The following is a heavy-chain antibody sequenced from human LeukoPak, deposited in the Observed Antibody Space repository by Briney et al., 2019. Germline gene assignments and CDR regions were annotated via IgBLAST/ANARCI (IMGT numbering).Heavy chain of an antibody. Sequence: SETLSLTCTVSGGSISSSSYYWGWIRQPPGKGLEWIGSIYYSGSTYYNPSLKSRVTISVDTSKNQFSLKLSSVTAADTAVYYCARPFSYSSGWYYFDYWGQGTLVAVSS. D-gene: IGHD6-19*01. V-gene: IGHV4-39*01. CDR1: GGSISSSSYY. J-gene: IGHJ4*02. CDR2: IYYSGST. CDR3: ARPFSYSSGWYYFDY.